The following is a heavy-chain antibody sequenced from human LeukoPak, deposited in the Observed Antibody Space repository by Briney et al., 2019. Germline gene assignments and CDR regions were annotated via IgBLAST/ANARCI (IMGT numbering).Heavy chain of an antibody. Sequence: SETLSLTCAVYGGSFSGYYWSWFRQPPGKGREWIGEINHSGSTNYNPSLSLKSRVTISLDTSKNQFSLMLNSATAADTAVYYCAVLAAALFAPWGQGTLVTVSS. V-gene: IGHV4-34*01. CDR2: INHSGST. CDR3: AVLAAALFAP. J-gene: IGHJ5*02. CDR1: GGSFSGYY. D-gene: IGHD6-6*01.